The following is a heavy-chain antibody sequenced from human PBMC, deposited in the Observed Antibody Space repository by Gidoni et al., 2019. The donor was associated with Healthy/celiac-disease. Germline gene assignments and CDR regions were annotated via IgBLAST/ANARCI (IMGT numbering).Heavy chain of an antibody. CDR1: GYTLTSYG. D-gene: IGHD2-8*01. CDR3: ARDSVVTVFYYYYGMDV. J-gene: IGHJ6*02. V-gene: IGHV1-18*04. Sequence: QVQLVQSGAEVKKPGASVKVSCKASGYTLTSYGISWVRQAPGQRLEWMGWISAYNGNTNYAQKLQGRVTMTTDTSTSTAYMELRSLRSDDTAVYYCARDSVVTVFYYYYGMDVWGQGTTVTVSS. CDR2: ISAYNGNT.